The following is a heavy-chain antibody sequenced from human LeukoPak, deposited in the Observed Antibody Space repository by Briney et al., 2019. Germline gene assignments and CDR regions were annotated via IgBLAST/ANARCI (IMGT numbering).Heavy chain of an antibody. CDR2: IWYDGSNK. Sequence: GGSLRLSCAASGFTFSSYGMHWVRQAPGKGLEWVAVIWYDGSNKYYADSVRGRFTISRDNSKNTLYLQMNSLRAEDTAVYYCARESVVYYDILTGDSPLDYWGQGTLVTVSS. CDR1: GFTFSSYG. J-gene: IGHJ4*02. CDR3: ARESVVYYDILTGDSPLDY. V-gene: IGHV3-33*01. D-gene: IGHD3-9*01.